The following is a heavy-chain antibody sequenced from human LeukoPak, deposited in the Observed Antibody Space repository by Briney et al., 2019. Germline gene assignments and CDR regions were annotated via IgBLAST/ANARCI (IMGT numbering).Heavy chain of an antibody. CDR3: ARALKSGYSSGWYNFDY. Sequence: GGSLRLSCAASGFTFSSYWMHWVRQAPGKGLVWVSRINSDGSSTSYADSVKGRFTISRDNAKNTLYLQMNSLRAEDTAVYYCARALKSGYSSGWYNFDYWGQGTLVTVSS. V-gene: IGHV3-74*01. CDR1: GFTFSSYW. CDR2: INSDGSST. D-gene: IGHD6-19*01. J-gene: IGHJ4*02.